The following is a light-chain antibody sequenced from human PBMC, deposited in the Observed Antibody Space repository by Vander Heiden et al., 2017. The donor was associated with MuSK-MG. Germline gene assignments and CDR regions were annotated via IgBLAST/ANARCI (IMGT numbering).Light chain of an antibody. CDR1: HLGDKY. V-gene: IGLV3-1*01. J-gene: IGLJ1*01. CDR3: QAWDSSLKYV. CDR2: QDT. Sequence: SYELTQPPSVSVSPGQTASITCSGDHLGDKYACWYQQKPGQSPVLVIYQDTKRPSGIPERFSGSNSGNTATLTISGTQAMDEADYYCQAWDSSLKYVFGTGTKVTGL.